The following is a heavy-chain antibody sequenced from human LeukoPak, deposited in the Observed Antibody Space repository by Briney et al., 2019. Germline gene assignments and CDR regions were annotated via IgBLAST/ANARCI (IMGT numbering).Heavy chain of an antibody. CDR3: ARDGTLVRGGHWFDP. CDR2: IYDSEKI. D-gene: IGHD3-10*01. Sequence: SETLSLTCTVSGGSISSYYWSWIRQPPGKGLEWIGHIYDSEKIKYAPSLESRVTISADTSKNQISLKLTSVTAADTAVYYCARDGTLVRGGHWFDPWGQGTLVTVSS. J-gene: IGHJ5*02. CDR1: GGSISSYY. V-gene: IGHV4-59*01.